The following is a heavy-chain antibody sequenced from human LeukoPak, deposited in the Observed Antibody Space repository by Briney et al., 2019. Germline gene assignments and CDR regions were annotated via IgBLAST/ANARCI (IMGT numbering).Heavy chain of an antibody. CDR1: GGSFSGYY. V-gene: IGHV4-34*01. CDR2: INHSGST. D-gene: IGHD3-9*01. J-gene: IGHJ4*02. Sequence: SETLSLTCAVYGGSFSGYYWSWIRQPPGKGLEWIGEINHSGSTNYNPSLQSRVTISVDTSKNQFSLKLSSVTAADTAVYYCAGTPIWLSFDNWGPGTLVTVSS. CDR3: AGTPIWLSFDN.